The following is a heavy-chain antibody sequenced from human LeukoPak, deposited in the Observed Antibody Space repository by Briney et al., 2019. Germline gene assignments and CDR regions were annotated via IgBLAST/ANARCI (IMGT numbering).Heavy chain of an antibody. V-gene: IGHV4-38-2*02. J-gene: IGHJ4*02. CDR1: GYSISSGYY. D-gene: IGHD4-17*01. CDR3: ARERAVTNYFDY. CDR2: IYPSGST. Sequence: PSETLSLTCTVSGYSISSGYYWGWIRQTPGKGLEWIGSIYPSGSTYYNPSLRSRVTISVDTSKNQFSLKLTSVTAADTAVYYCARERAVTNYFDYWGQGTLVTVSS.